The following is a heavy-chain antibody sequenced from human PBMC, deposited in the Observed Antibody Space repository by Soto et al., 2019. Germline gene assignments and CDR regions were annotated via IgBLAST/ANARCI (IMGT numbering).Heavy chain of an antibody. CDR2: ISAYNGNT. V-gene: IGHV1-18*01. D-gene: IGHD3-9*01. CDR3: ARDQEVRYFDWLPPTKNDFDY. CDR1: GYTFSSYC. Sequence: GSVEVSRKASGYTFSSYCISWVGQGPGQGVEGVGWISAYNGNTNYAQKLQGRVTMTTDTSTSTAYMELRSLRSDDTAVYYCARDQEVRYFDWLPPTKNDFDYWGQGTLVTVSS. J-gene: IGHJ4*02.